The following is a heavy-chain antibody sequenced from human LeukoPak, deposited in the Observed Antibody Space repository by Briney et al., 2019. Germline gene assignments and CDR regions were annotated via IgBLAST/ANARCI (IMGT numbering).Heavy chain of an antibody. J-gene: IGHJ3*02. CDR1: GFTFSSYA. V-gene: IGHV3-23*01. D-gene: IGHD1-26*01. Sequence: GGSLRLSCAASGFTFSSYAMSWVRQAPGKGLEWVSTVSGSGGTPYYADSVKGRFTISRDNSKNTLYLQMNSLRAEDTAVYYCASSGSYFGLGFDIWGQGTMVTVSS. CDR3: ASSGSYFGLGFDI. CDR2: VSGSGGTP.